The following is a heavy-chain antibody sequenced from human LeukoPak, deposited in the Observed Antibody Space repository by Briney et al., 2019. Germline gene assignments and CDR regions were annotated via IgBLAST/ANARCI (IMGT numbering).Heavy chain of an antibody. CDR1: GYTFTSYD. CDR2: MNPNGGNT. Sequence: ASVKVSCKASGYTFTSYDINWVRQATGQGLEWMGWMNPNGGNTGYAQKFQGRVTMTRDTSISTAYMELSSLRSEDTAVYYCARLVAVAGKIDYWGQGTLVTVSS. CDR3: ARLVAVAGKIDY. J-gene: IGHJ4*02. V-gene: IGHV1-8*01. D-gene: IGHD6-19*01.